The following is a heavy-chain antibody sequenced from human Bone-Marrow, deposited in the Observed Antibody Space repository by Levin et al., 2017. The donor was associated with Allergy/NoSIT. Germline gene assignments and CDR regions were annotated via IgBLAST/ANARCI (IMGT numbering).Heavy chain of an antibody. CDR3: ARVEGYYDSSGYYEFGYYYYGMDV. CDR2: ISSSGSTI. V-gene: IGHV3-48*03. J-gene: IGHJ6*02. CDR1: GFTFSSYE. Sequence: GGSLRLSCAASGFTFSSYEMNWVRQAPGKGLEWVSYISSSGSTIYYADSVKGRFTISRDNAKNSLYLQMNSLRAEDTAVYYCARVEGYYDSSGYYEFGYYYYGMDVWGQGTTVTVSS. D-gene: IGHD3-22*01.